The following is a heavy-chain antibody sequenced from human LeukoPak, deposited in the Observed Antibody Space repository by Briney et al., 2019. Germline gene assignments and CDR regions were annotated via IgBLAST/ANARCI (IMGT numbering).Heavy chain of an antibody. J-gene: IGHJ4*02. CDR2: INHSGST. CDR1: GGSFSGYY. Sequence: MPSETLSLTCAVYGGSFSGYYWSWIRQPPGKGLEWIGEINHSGSTNYNPSLKSRVTISVDTSKNQFSLKLSSVTAADTAVYYCARQWYWGQGTLVTVSS. D-gene: IGHD2-8*01. CDR3: ARQWY. V-gene: IGHV4-34*01.